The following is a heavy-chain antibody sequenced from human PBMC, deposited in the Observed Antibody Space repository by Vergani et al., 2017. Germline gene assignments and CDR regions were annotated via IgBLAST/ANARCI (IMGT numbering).Heavy chain of an antibody. CDR2: FIPIFGTA. D-gene: IGHD2-2*01. CDR3: ASGGHIVVVPAAPYYYYYMDV. V-gene: IGHV1-69*01. Sequence: QVQMVQSGAEVKKPGSSVKVSCKASGGTFSSYAISWVRQAPGQGLEWMGGFIPIFGTANYAQKFQGRVTITADESTSTAYMELSSLRSEDTAVYYGASGGHIVVVPAAPYYYYYMDVWGKGTTVTVSS. CDR1: GGTFSSYA. J-gene: IGHJ6*03.